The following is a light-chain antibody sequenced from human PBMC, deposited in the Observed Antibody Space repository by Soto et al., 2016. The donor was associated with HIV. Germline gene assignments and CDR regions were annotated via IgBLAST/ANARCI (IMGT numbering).Light chain of an antibody. V-gene: IGLV3-19*01. Sequence: SYELTQPPSLSVAPRKTARITCGGNNVGSKSVQWYQQKPGQAPVLVIYGKNNRPSGIPDRFSGSSSGNTASLTITGAQAEDEADYYCNSRDSSGNRVFGGGTKLTV. CDR1: NVGSKS. CDR3: NSRDSSGNRV. CDR2: GKN. J-gene: IGLJ3*02.